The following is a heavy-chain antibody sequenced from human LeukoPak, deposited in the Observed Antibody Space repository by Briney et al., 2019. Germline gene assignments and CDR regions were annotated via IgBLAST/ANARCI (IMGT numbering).Heavy chain of an antibody. CDR2: IDSGGSAI. CDR1: GFIFSNYE. J-gene: IGHJ4*02. V-gene: IGHV3-48*03. Sequence: GGSLRLSCVASGFIFSNYEMNWVRLAPGKGLEWISYIDSGGSAIYYADSVKGRFTISRDNAKNSLHLQMNSLSPDDTAIYCCARDSRGGVVVTTIPFYDYWGQGTLVTVSS. D-gene: IGHD2-21*02. CDR3: ARDSRGGVVVTTIPFYDY.